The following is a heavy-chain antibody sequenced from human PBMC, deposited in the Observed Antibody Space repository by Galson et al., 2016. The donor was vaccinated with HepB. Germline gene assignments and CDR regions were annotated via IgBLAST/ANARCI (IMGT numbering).Heavy chain of an antibody. V-gene: IGHV5-51*01. CDR1: GYSFTNYW. Sequence: QSGAEVKKPGESLKISCKGSGYSFTNYWIGWVRQMPGKGLEWMGIIYPGDSDTRYSPSFEGQVTISADKSISTAYLQWSSLKASDTAMYYCARRSSAGSGWSFEYHFDYWGQGTLVTVSS. CDR3: ARRSSAGSGWSFEYHFDY. CDR2: IYPGDSDT. J-gene: IGHJ4*02. D-gene: IGHD6-19*01.